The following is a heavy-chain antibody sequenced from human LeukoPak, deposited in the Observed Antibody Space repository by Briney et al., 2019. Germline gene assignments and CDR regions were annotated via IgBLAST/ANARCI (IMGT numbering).Heavy chain of an antibody. CDR1: GYTFTSYY. CDR2: INPSGGST. Sequence: ASVKVSCKASGYTFTSYYMHWVRQAPGQGLEWMGIINPSGGSTSYARKFQGRVTMTRDTSTSTVYMELSSLRSEDTAVYYCARAGPTSGSLIRPRYYYYGMDVWGQGTTVTVSS. J-gene: IGHJ6*02. CDR3: ARAGPTSGSLIRPRYYYYGMDV. V-gene: IGHV1-46*01. D-gene: IGHD3-10*01.